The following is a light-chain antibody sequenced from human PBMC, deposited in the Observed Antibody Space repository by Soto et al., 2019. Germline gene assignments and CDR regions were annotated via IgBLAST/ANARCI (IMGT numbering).Light chain of an antibody. V-gene: IGKV3D-15*01. CDR3: QQRNNWPRST. J-gene: IGKJ5*01. Sequence: EIVMTQSPATLSVSPGEGATLSCRASQSVGINLAWYQQKPGQAPRVVVYGASTRATGIPARFSGSGSGTDFTLTISSLEPEDFAVYYCQQRNNWPRSTFGQGTRLEIK. CDR2: GAS. CDR1: QSVGIN.